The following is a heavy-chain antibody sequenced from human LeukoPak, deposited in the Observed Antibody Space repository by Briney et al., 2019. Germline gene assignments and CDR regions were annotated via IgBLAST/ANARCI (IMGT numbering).Heavy chain of an antibody. J-gene: IGHJ5*02. Sequence: SVKVSCKASGGTFSSYAISWVRQAPGQGLEWMGGIIPTFGTANYAQKFQGRVTITADESTSTAYMELSSLRSEDTAVYYCARAYYYDSSGYYPFDPWGQGTLVTVSS. V-gene: IGHV1-69*13. CDR2: IIPTFGTA. D-gene: IGHD3-22*01. CDR1: GGTFSSYA. CDR3: ARAYYYDSSGYYPFDP.